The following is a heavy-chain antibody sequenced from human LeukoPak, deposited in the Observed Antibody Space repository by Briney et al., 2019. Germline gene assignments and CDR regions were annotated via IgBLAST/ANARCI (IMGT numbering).Heavy chain of an antibody. Sequence: GGSLRLSCAASGSTFSSYAMSWVRQAPGKGLEWVSGISDSGGSIYYADSVKDRFTISRDNSKNTLYLQMSSLRAEDTAVYYCAKAAAGTFDYWGQGTLVTVSS. D-gene: IGHD6-13*01. CDR1: GSTFSSYA. CDR3: AKAAAGTFDY. CDR2: ISDSGGSI. J-gene: IGHJ4*02. V-gene: IGHV3-23*01.